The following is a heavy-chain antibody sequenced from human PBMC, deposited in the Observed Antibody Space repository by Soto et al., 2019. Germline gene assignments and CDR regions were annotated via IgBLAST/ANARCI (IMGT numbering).Heavy chain of an antibody. CDR2: IIPILGIA. V-gene: IGHV1-69*04. D-gene: IGHD3-22*01. J-gene: IGHJ6*02. Sequence: GASVKVSCKASGGTFSSYTISWVRQAPGQGLEWMGRIIPILGIANYAQKFQGRVTITADKSTSTAYMELSSLRSEDTAVYYCARDPYYYDSRSPGQRSGYYYYGMDVWGQGTTVTVSS. CDR1: GGTFSSYT. CDR3: ARDPYYYDSRSPGQRSGYYYYGMDV.